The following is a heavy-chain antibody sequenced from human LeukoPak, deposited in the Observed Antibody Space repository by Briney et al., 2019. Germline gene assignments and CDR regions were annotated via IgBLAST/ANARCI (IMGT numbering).Heavy chain of an antibody. CDR3: ARHDSYSSSFPYNWFDP. D-gene: IGHD6-13*01. CDR1: GYTFTSYG. CDR2: IIPLFGAP. J-gene: IGHJ5*02. V-gene: IGHV1-69*06. Sequence: SVKVSCKASGYTFTSYGISWVRQAPGQGLEWMGGIIPLFGAPNYAQKFQGRVTITADKSTTTAYMELSSLRSEDTAVYFCARHDSYSSSFPYNWFDPWGQGTLVTVSS.